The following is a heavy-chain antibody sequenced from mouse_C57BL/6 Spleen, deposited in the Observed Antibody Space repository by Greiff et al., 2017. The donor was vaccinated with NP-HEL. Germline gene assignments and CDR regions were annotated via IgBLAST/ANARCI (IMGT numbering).Heavy chain of an antibody. V-gene: IGHV1-59*01. CDR1: GYTFTSYW. CDR2: IDPSDSYT. Sequence: VQLQQPGAELVRPGTSVKLSCKASGYTFTSYWMHWVKQRPGQGLEWIGVIDPSDSYTNYNQKFKGKATLTVDTSSSTAYMQLSSLTSEDSAVYYCARSYGYAMDYWGQGTSVTVSS. CDR3: ARSYGYAMDY. J-gene: IGHJ4*01. D-gene: IGHD1-1*02.